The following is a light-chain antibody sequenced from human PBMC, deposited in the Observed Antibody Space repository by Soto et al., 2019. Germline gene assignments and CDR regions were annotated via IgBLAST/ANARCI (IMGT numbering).Light chain of an antibody. CDR1: QSISSY. CDR2: DAS. Sequence: EIVLTQSPATLSLSPGERATLSCRASQSISSYLAWYQQKPGQAPRLLIYDASNRATGIPARFSGSGSETVFTLTISSLEPEDCAVYYCQQRSNWPPITFGQGTRLETK. J-gene: IGKJ5*01. V-gene: IGKV3-11*01. CDR3: QQRSNWPPIT.